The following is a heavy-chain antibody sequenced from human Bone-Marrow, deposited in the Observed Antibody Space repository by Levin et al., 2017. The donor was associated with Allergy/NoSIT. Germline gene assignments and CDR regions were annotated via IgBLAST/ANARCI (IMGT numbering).Heavy chain of an antibody. V-gene: IGHV1-46*01. D-gene: IGHD1-26*01. CDR3: VREGGHRGGYLVGMDV. Sequence: GASVKVSCKASGYTFINHYMHWVRQAHGQGLEWLGMIDSSGGATTYGHKFQGRVTMTRDTSTTTVYMELSRLRSEDSAIYYCVREGGHRGGYLVGMDVWGPGATVTVS. CDR2: IDSSGGAT. J-gene: IGHJ6*02. CDR1: GYTFINHY.